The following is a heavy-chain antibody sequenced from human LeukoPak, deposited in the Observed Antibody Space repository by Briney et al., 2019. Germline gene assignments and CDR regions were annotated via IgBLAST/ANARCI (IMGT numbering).Heavy chain of an antibody. Sequence: PSETLSLTCAVYGGSFSGYYWSWIRQPPGKGLEWIGYIYYSGSTNYNPSLKSRVTISVDTSKNQFSLKLSSVTAADTAVYYCARGRGDFDYWGQGTLVTVSS. V-gene: IGHV4-59*01. CDR3: ARGRGDFDY. CDR1: GGSFSGYY. J-gene: IGHJ4*02. CDR2: IYYSGST.